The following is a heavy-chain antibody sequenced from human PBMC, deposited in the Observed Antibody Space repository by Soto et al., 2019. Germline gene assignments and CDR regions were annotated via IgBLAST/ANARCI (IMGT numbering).Heavy chain of an antibody. CDR1: GGSISSTGYY. CDR2: VYYTGNS. D-gene: IGHD1-1*01. J-gene: IGHJ4*02. CDR3: AREHGTKGVIDH. Sequence: TSETLSLTCTVSGGSISSTGYYWTWIRQHPEKGLEWIGYVYYTGNSYYNPSLNRRASISVDTSESHFSLRLNSVTAADTAIYYCAREHGTKGVIDHWGPGTLVTVSS. V-gene: IGHV4-31*03.